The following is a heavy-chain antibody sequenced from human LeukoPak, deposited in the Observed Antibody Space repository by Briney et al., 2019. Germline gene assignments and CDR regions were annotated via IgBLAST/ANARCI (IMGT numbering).Heavy chain of an antibody. Sequence: GASVKVSCKASGYTFTSYYMHWVRQAPGQGLEWMGIINPSGGSTSYAQKFQGRVTMTRDMSTSTVYMELSSLRSEDTAIYYCAREGRGVPGAIAAVKGFDYWGQGTLVTVPS. V-gene: IGHV1-46*01. D-gene: IGHD6-13*01. CDR3: AREGRGVPGAIAAVKGFDY. J-gene: IGHJ4*02. CDR2: INPSGGST. CDR1: GYTFTSYY.